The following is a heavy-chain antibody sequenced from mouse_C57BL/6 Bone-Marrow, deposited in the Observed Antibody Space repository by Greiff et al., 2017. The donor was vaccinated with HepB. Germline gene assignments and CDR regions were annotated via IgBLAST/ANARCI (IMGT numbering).Heavy chain of an antibody. Sequence: EVKLVESGGGLVKPGGSLKLSCAASGFTFSSYAMSWVRQTPEKRLEWVATISDGGSYTYYPDNVKGRFTISRDNAKNNLYLQMSHLKSEDTAMYYCARDFQGTWFAYWGQGTLVTVSA. CDR3: ARDFQGTWFAY. CDR2: ISDGGSYT. J-gene: IGHJ3*01. V-gene: IGHV5-4*01. CDR1: GFTFSSYA.